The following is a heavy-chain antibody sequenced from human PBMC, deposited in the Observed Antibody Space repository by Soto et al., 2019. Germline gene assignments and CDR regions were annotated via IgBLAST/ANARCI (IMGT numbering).Heavy chain of an antibody. CDR3: AKVLGLHGYYYYGMDD. D-gene: IGHD3-16*01. CDR1: GFTFSSYG. J-gene: IGHJ6*02. Sequence: GGSLRLSCAASGFTFSSYGMHWVRQAPGKGLEWVAVISYDGSNKYYADSVKGRFTISRDNSKNTLYLQMNSLRAEDTAVYYCAKVLGLHGYYYYGMDDWGQGTTVTVSS. V-gene: IGHV3-30*18. CDR2: ISYDGSNK.